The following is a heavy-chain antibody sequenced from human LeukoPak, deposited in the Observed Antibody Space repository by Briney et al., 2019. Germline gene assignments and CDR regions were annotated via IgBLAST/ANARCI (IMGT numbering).Heavy chain of an antibody. D-gene: IGHD2-2*01. J-gene: IGHJ4*02. CDR3: ARHERDTSWYYLDY. CDR1: GVSIGSYY. Sequence: SETLSLTCTVSGVSIGSYYRSWIRQPPGKGLEWLGYIYDAGTTNYSPSLQSRLNITVDTSKNQFSLKLSSVTAADTAVYYCARHERDTSWYYLDYWGQGTLVTVSS. V-gene: IGHV4-59*08. CDR2: IYDAGTT.